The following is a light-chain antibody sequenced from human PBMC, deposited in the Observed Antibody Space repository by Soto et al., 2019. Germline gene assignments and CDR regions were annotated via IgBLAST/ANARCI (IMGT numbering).Light chain of an antibody. CDR3: RSYAGSYTWV. V-gene: IGLV2-11*01. J-gene: IGLJ3*02. Sequence: QSALTQPRSVSGSPGQSVTISCTGTSSDVGGYNYVSWYQQHPGKAPKHMIYDVSKRPSGVPDRFSGSKSGNTASLTISGLQAEDEADYYCRSYAGSYTWVFGGGTKLTVL. CDR2: DVS. CDR1: SSDVGGYNY.